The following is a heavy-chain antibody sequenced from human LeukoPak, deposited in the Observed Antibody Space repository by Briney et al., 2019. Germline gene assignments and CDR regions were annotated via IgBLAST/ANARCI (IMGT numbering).Heavy chain of an antibody. D-gene: IGHD4-23*01. Sequence: ASVKVACKASGYTFTSYYMHWVRQAPGQGLEWMGIINPSGGSTSYAQKFQDRVTMTRDTSTSTVYMELSSLRSEDTAVYFCARGLVRSDGWFDPWGQGTLVTVSS. CDR3: ARGLVRSDGWFDP. CDR2: INPSGGST. CDR1: GYTFTSYY. J-gene: IGHJ5*02. V-gene: IGHV1-46*01.